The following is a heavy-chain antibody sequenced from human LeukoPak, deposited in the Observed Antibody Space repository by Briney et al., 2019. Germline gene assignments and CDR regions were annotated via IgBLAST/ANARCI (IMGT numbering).Heavy chain of an antibody. CDR3: ARVYYCSSTSCRAWFDP. CDR1: GYTFTGYY. J-gene: IGHJ5*02. CDR2: INPNSGGT. Sequence: ASVKVSCKASGYTFTGYYMHWVRQAPGQGLEWMGWINPNSGGTNYAQKFQGRVTMTRDTSISTAYMELSRLRSDDTAVNYCARVYYCSSTSCRAWFDPWGQGTLVTVSS. D-gene: IGHD2-2*01. V-gene: IGHV1-2*02.